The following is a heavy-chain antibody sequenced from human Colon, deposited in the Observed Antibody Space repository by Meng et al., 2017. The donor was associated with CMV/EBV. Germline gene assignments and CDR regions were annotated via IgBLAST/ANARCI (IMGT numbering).Heavy chain of an antibody. J-gene: IGHJ4*02. V-gene: IGHV4-30-2*06. D-gene: IGHD3-3*01. CDR1: GGSITSGPYP. CDR3: ARGKLRSGYYPYFDS. CDR2: IYQTGST. Sequence: SGGSITSGPYPWSWIRQSPGKGLEWLGHIYQTGSTSYSASLKTRVTISVDKSNNQFSLRLSSVTAADTAVYYCARGKLRSGYYPYFDSWGQGTLVTVSS.